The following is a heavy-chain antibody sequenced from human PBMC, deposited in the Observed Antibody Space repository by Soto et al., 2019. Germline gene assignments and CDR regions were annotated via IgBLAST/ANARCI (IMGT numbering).Heavy chain of an antibody. J-gene: IGHJ5*02. Sequence: SETLSLTCAVYGGSFSGYYWSWIRQPPGKGLEWIGEINHSGSTNYNPSLKSRVTISVDTSKNQFSLKLSSVTAAGTAVYYCARREFQNWFDPWGQGTLVTVS. D-gene: IGHD3-10*01. V-gene: IGHV4-34*01. CDR1: GGSFSGYY. CDR3: ARREFQNWFDP. CDR2: INHSGST.